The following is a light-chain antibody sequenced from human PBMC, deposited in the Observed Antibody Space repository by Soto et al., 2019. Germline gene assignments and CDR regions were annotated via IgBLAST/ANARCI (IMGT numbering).Light chain of an antibody. J-gene: IGKJ1*01. V-gene: IGKV3-15*01. CDR3: QQYNNWPPWT. CDR1: QSVSNN. Sequence: EIVMTQSPAPPSVSPGERTTLSCKASQSVSNNLAWYQQKPGQAPRLLIYDTSARATGIPVRFSGSGSGTEFTLTIGSLQSEDFAVYYCQQYNNWPPWTFGQGTRWIS. CDR2: DTS.